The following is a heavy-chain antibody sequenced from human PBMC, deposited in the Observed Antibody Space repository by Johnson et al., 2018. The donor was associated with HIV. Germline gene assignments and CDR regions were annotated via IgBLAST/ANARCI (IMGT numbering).Heavy chain of an antibody. Sequence: VQLVESGGGLVQPGGSLTLSCAASGFTFNNYWMSWVRQAPGKGLEWVANIHQDGSEKVYVDSVKGRFTVSRDNASQSLYLQMNSLRVEDTAVYYCARAEPWDRRHYAFDIWGQGTVVTVSS. CDR1: GFTFNNYW. D-gene: IGHD1-1*01. CDR2: IHQDGSEK. CDR3: ARAEPWDRRHYAFDI. V-gene: IGHV3-7*03. J-gene: IGHJ3*02.